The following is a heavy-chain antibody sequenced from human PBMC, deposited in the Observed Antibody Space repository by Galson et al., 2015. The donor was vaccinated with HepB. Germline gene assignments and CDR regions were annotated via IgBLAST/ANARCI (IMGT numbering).Heavy chain of an antibody. CDR2: ISYDGSNK. CDR3: ARVTPSYYDILTGYSMQGPFDY. J-gene: IGHJ4*02. V-gene: IGHV3-30-3*01. CDR1: GFTFSSYA. Sequence: SLRLSCAASGFTFSSYAMYWVRQAPGKGLEWVAVISYDGSNKYYADSVKGRFTISRDNSKNTLYLQMNSLRAEDTAVYYCARVTPSYYDILTGYSMQGPFDYWGQGTLVTVSS. D-gene: IGHD3-9*01.